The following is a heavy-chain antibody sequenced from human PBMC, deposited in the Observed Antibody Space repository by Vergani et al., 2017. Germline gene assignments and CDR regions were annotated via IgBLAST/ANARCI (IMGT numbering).Heavy chain of an antibody. CDR2: ISSSSSYI. Sequence: VQLVESGGGLVKPGGSLRLSCAASGFTFSSYSMNWVRQAPGKGLEWVSSISSSSSYIYYTDSVKGRFTISRDNAKNSLYLQMNSLRAEDTAVYYCARASLGATDYWGQGTLVTVSS. V-gene: IGHV3-21*01. J-gene: IGHJ4*02. CDR3: ARASLGATDY. CDR1: GFTFSSYS. D-gene: IGHD1-26*01.